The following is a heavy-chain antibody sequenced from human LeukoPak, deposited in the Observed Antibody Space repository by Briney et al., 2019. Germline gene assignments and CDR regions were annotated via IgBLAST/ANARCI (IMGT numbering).Heavy chain of an antibody. CDR1: GFTFSSYW. CDR2: IKQDGSEK. D-gene: IGHD2-2*01. CDR3: AGEGCSSTSCYYYYYGMDV. Sequence: GGSLRLSCAASGFTFSSYWMSWVRQAPGKGLEWVANIKQDGSEKYYVDSVKGRFTISRDNAKNSLYLQMNSLRAEDTAVYYCAGEGCSSTSCYYYYYGMDVWGQGTTVTVSS. J-gene: IGHJ6*02. V-gene: IGHV3-7*01.